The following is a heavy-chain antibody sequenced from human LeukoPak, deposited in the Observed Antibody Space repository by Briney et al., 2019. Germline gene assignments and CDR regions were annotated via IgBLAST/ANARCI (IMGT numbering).Heavy chain of an antibody. V-gene: IGHV3-30-3*01. J-gene: IGHJ4*02. D-gene: IGHD6-19*01. Sequence: GGALRLSCAASGFTFSSYTMHWVRQAPGKGLEWVAVISYDGSNKYYADSGKGRFTISRDHSKNTLYLQMNSLRAEDTAVYYCARAREIAVAGTLGYWGQGTLVTVSS. CDR3: ARAREIAVAGTLGY. CDR2: ISYDGSNK. CDR1: GFTFSSYT.